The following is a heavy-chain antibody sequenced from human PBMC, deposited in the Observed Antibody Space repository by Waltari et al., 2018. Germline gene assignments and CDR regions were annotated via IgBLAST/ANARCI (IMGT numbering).Heavy chain of an antibody. D-gene: IGHD3-22*01. Sequence: QVQLQQSGPGLVKPSQTLSLTCAISGDSVSSNSAAWNWIRQSPSRGLEWLGRTYYRSKWYNDNAVSVKRRITINPDTSKNQVSLQLNSVTPEDTAVYYCARAPRTYYYDSSGYYQLFDYWGQGTLVTVSS. V-gene: IGHV6-1*01. CDR3: ARAPRTYYYDSSGYYQLFDY. CDR1: GDSVSSNSAA. CDR2: TYYRSKWYN. J-gene: IGHJ4*02.